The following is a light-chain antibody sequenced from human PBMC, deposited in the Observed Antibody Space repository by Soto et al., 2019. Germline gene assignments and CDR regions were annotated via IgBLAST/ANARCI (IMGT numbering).Light chain of an antibody. CDR2: ENN. Sequence: QSVLTQPPSVSEAPGQRVTISCTGSSSNIGADYEAHWYQHVPGTAPKLLIYENNNRPSGVPDRFSGSKSGTSASLAITGLQAEDEAEYYCQSYDSSLSGYVFGTGTKVTVL. CDR3: QSYDSSLSGYV. V-gene: IGLV1-40*01. J-gene: IGLJ1*01. CDR1: SSNIGADYE.